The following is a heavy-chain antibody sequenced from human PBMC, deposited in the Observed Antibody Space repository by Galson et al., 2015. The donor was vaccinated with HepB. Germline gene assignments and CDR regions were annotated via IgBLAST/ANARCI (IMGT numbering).Heavy chain of an antibody. V-gene: IGHV1-69*13. CDR1: GGTFSSYA. CDR3: ARKRITMVRGVRDYYYGMDV. J-gene: IGHJ6*02. CDR2: IIPIFGTA. Sequence: SVKVSCKASGGTFSSYAISWVRQAPGQGLEWMGGIIPIFGTANYAQKFQGRVTITADESTSTAYMELSSLRSEDTAVYYCARKRITMVRGVRDYYYGMDVWGQGTTVTVS. D-gene: IGHD3-10*01.